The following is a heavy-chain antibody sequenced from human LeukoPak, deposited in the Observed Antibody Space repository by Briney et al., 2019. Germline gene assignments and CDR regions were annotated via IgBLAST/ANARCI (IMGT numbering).Heavy chain of an antibody. CDR2: INWNGGST. CDR1: GFTFDDYG. V-gene: IGHV3-20*04. Sequence: GGSLRLSCAASGFTFDDYGMTRVRQGPGKGLEWVSAINWNGGSTGYADSVKGRFTISRDNAKNSLYLQMNSLRAEDTALYYCAGDGSGWNFDYWGQGTLVTVSS. J-gene: IGHJ4*02. D-gene: IGHD6-19*01. CDR3: AGDGSGWNFDY.